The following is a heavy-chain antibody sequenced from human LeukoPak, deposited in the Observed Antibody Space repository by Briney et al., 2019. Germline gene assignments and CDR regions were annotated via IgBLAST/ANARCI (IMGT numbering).Heavy chain of an antibody. V-gene: IGHV3-30*04. Sequence: PGGSLRPSCAASGFTFSSYAMHWVRQAPGKGLEWVAVISYDGSNKYYADSVKGRFTISRDNSKNTLYLQMNSLRAEDTAVYYCAKDRIPDGRYSIDFWGPGTLVTVSS. CDR2: ISYDGSNK. CDR1: GFTFSSYA. CDR3: AKDRIPDGRYSIDF. J-gene: IGHJ4*02. D-gene: IGHD5-24*01.